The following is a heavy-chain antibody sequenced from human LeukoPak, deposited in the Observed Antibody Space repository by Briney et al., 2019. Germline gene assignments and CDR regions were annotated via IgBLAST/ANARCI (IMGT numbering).Heavy chain of an antibody. Sequence: SETLSLTCTVSGGSISSSGYYWGWIRQPPGKGLELIASIYYSGSTYYNPSLKSRVNISVDTSKNQLSLKLSSLTAADTAVYYCARHEYSGSYYGLSWFDPWGQGTLVTVSS. CDR2: IYYSGST. CDR1: GGSISSSGYY. D-gene: IGHD1-26*01. V-gene: IGHV4-39*01. CDR3: ARHEYSGSYYGLSWFDP. J-gene: IGHJ5*02.